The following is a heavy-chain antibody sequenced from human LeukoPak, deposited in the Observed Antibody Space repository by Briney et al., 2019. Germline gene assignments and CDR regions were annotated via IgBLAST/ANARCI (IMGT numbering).Heavy chain of an antibody. CDR3: AKDLSGGYDSYFDY. D-gene: IGHD5-12*01. CDR1: GLTFSSYG. V-gene: IGHV3-30*18. CDR2: ISYDGSNK. Sequence: GGSLRLSCAASGLTFSSYGMHWVRQAPGKGLEWVAVISYDGSNKYYADSVKGRFTISRDNSKNTLYLQMNSLRAEDTAVYYCAKDLSGGYDSYFDYWGQGTLGTVSS. J-gene: IGHJ4*02.